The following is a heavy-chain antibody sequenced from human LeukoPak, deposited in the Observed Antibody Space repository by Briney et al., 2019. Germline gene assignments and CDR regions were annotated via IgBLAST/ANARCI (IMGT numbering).Heavy chain of an antibody. CDR1: GFAFSSYG. CDR3: ARDLEAYYYDSSGYYPPGY. D-gene: IGHD3-22*01. CDR2: TWYDGSNK. V-gene: IGHV3-33*01. Sequence: PGRSLRLSCAASGFAFSSYGMHWVRQAPGKGLEWVAFTWYDGSNKYYADSVKGRFTVSRDNSKNTLYLQMNSLRAEDTAVYYCARDLEAYYYDSSGYYPPGYWGQGTLVTVSS. J-gene: IGHJ4*02.